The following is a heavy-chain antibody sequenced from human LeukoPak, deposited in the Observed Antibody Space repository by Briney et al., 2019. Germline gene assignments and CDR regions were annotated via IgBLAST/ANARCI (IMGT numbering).Heavy chain of an antibody. CDR1: GFTFSSYG. J-gene: IGHJ5*02. V-gene: IGHV3-30*18. Sequence: PGGSLRLSCAASGFTFSSYGMHWVRQAPGKGLEWVAVISYDGSNKYYADSVKGRFTISRDNSKNTLYLQMNSLRAEDTAVYYCAKDLRATVTTGCWFDPWGQGTLVTVSS. CDR2: ISYDGSNK. D-gene: IGHD4-17*01. CDR3: AKDLRATVTTGCWFDP.